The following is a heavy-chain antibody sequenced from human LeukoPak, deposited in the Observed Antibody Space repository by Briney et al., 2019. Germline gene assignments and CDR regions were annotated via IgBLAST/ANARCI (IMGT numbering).Heavy chain of an antibody. CDR3: ARGGNDFPSPGTMDV. V-gene: IGHV4-59*08. CDR2: IYYSGST. D-gene: IGHD1-1*01. Sequence: SETLSLTCTVSGGSISSYYWSWIQQPPGKGLEWIGYIYYSGSTNYNPSLKSRVTISVDTSKNQFSLKLSSVTAADTAVYYCARGGNDFPSPGTMDVWGKGTTVTVSS. CDR1: GGSISSYY. J-gene: IGHJ6*03.